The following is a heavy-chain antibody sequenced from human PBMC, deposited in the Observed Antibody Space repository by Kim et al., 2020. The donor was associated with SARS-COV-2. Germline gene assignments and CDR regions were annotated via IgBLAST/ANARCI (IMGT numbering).Heavy chain of an antibody. D-gene: IGHD2-2*01. CDR3: ARSRYCSSTSCLYYFDY. CDR1: GGSFSGYY. J-gene: IGHJ4*02. Sequence: SETLSLTCAVYGGSFSGYYWSWIRQPPGKGLEWIGEINHSGSTNYNPSLKSRVTISVDTSKNQFSLKLSSVTAADTAVYYCARSRYCSSTSCLYYFDYWGQGTLVTVSS. V-gene: IGHV4-34*01. CDR2: INHSGST.